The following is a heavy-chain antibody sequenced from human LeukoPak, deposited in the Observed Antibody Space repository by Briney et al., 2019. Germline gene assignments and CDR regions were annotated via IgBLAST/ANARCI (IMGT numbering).Heavy chain of an antibody. CDR1: GYTLTGHH. D-gene: IGHD1-1*01. CDR2: IKPDSGDT. CDR3: ARAREESTGNYDAFDI. Sequence: ASVKVSRKASGYTLTGHHMHWVRQAPGQGLEWMGWIKPDSGDTNYAQRFHGRVTMTRDKSITTAYMELSRVRYDDTAVYYCARAREESTGNYDAFDIWGQGTMVTVSS. J-gene: IGHJ3*02. V-gene: IGHV1-2*02.